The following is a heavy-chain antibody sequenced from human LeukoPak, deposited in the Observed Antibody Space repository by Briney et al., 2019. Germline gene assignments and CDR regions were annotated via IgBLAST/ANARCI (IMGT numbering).Heavy chain of an antibody. Sequence: GGSLRLSCAASGFTFDDYAMHWVRQAPGKGLEWVSGISWNSGSIGYADSVKGRFTISRDNSKNTLYLQMNSLRAEDTAVYYCARLSDTADNPLGDYWGQGTLVTVSS. CDR1: GFTFDDYA. CDR3: ARLSDTADNPLGDY. CDR2: ISWNSGSI. J-gene: IGHJ4*02. D-gene: IGHD5-18*01. V-gene: IGHV3-9*01.